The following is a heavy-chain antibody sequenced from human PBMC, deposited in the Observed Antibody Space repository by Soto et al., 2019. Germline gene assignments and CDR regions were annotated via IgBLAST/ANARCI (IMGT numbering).Heavy chain of an antibody. CDR2: TYYSGTT. CDR3: ASRDVDTTMVGRDY. V-gene: IGHV4-31*03. D-gene: IGHD5-18*01. Sequence: QVQLQESGPGLVKPSQTLSLTCTVSGASISSGGYYWYWIRQHSGKGLEWIGFTYYSGTTYYNPYLKSRVTISVDTSKNQFSLKLRSVTAADTAVYYCASRDVDTTMVGRDYWGQGTLVTGSS. J-gene: IGHJ4*02. CDR1: GASISSGGYY.